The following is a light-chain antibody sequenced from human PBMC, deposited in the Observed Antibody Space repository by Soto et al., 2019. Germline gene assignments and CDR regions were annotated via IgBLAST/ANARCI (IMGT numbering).Light chain of an antibody. CDR1: SSDVGAYNY. CDR2: DVT. CDR3: GTWDSSLRAYV. Sequence: QSVLTQPRSVSGSPGQSVTISCTGTSSDVGAYNYVSWYQQHPGKAPKLMIFDVTKRPSGVPDRFSGSKSGNTASLTISGLQAEDEADYYCGTWDSSLRAYVSGTGTKVTV. J-gene: IGLJ1*01. V-gene: IGLV2-11*01.